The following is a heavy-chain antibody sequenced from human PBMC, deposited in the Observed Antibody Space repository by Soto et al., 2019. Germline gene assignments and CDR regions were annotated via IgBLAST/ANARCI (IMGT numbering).Heavy chain of an antibody. Sequence: PGESLKISCKASGYSFTSYWIGWVRQMPGKGLQWMGIIYPGDSDTRYSPSFQGQVTISADKSSSTAYLQWSSVKASDTAMYYRERQHSGGDYDALDIWGQGTMVTVSS. J-gene: IGHJ3*02. CDR2: IYPGDSDT. CDR3: ERQHSGGDYDALDI. CDR1: GYSFTSYW. V-gene: IGHV5-51*01. D-gene: IGHD2-21*02.